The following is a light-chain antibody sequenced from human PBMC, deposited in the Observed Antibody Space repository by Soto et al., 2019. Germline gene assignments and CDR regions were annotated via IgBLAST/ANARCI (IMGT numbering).Light chain of an antibody. V-gene: IGLV2-14*01. CDR2: DVT. J-gene: IGLJ2*01. Sequence: QSALTQPASVSGSPGQSITISRTGTSSDVGAYDFVSWYQHYPGKAPKLVTFDVTHRPPGISDRFSGSKSANTASLTISGLQAEDEAFYYCSSYTTRSTLVFGGGTKLTVL. CDR3: SSYTTRSTLV. CDR1: SSDVGAYDF.